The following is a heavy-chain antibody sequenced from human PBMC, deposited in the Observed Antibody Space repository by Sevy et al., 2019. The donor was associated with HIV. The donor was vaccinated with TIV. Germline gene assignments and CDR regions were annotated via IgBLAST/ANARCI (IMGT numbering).Heavy chain of an antibody. CDR3: ARVSGYDSNYYCYYGMDV. Sequence: GGSLRLSCAASGFTFSSYSMNWVRQAPGKGLEWVSYISSSSSTIYYADSVKGRFTISRDNAKNSLYLQMNSLRDEDTAVYYCARVSGYDSNYYCYYGMDVWGQGTTVTVSS. J-gene: IGHJ6*02. V-gene: IGHV3-48*02. D-gene: IGHD5-12*01. CDR1: GFTFSSYS. CDR2: ISSSSSTI.